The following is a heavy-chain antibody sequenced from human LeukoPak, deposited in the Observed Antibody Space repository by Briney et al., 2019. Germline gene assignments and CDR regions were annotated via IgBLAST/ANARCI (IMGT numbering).Heavy chain of an antibody. CDR2: ISSSGSTI. CDR3: ARGVTMVTAKSYFDY. J-gene: IGHJ4*02. D-gene: IGHD2-21*02. Sequence: GGSLRLSCAASGFTFSDYYMSWIRQAPGKGLEWVSYISSSGSTIYYADSVKGRFTISRDNAKNSLYLQMNSLRAEDTAVYYCARGVTMVTAKSYFDYWGQGTLVTVSS. CDR1: GFTFSDYY. V-gene: IGHV3-11*01.